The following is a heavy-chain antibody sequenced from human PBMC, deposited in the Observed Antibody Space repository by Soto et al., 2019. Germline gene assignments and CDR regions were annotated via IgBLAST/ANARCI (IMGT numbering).Heavy chain of an antibody. CDR1: GFTFSSYG. CDR3: ASQLSDGDQGFDY. D-gene: IGHD4-17*01. Sequence: QVQLVESGGGVVQPGRSLRLSCAASGFTFSSYGMHWVRQAPGKGLEWVAVIWYDGSNKYYADSVKGRFTISRDNSKNTLYLQMNSLRAEDTGVYYCASQLSDGDQGFDYWGQGTLVTVSS. J-gene: IGHJ4*02. V-gene: IGHV3-33*01. CDR2: IWYDGSNK.